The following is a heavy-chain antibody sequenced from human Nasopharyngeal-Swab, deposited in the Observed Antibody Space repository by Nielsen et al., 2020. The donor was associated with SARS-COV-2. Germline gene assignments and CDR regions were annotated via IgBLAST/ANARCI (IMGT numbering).Heavy chain of an antibody. Sequence: WIRQPPGKGLEWIGYIDNSGTTDHNPSLKSRVTISVDTSKNQFPLKVNSVTAADTAVYYCARLGRYYDTLSGYARHFDYWGQGILVTVSS. V-gene: IGHV4-30-4*01. CDR3: ARLGRYYDTLSGYARHFDY. J-gene: IGHJ4*02. D-gene: IGHD3-9*01. CDR2: IDNSGTT.